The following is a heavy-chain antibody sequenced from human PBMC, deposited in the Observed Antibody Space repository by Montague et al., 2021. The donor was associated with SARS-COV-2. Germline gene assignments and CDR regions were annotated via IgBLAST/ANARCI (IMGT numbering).Heavy chain of an antibody. D-gene: IGHD2-15*01. Sequence: CAISGDSVSSNSAAWDWIRQSPSRGLEWLGRTYYRSQWYNDYAVSVGSRIAINPDTSKNHFSLQLDSVTPEDTAVYYCARSQHCDGGRCYSLSWFDPWGQGTLVIVSS. CDR1: GDSVSSNSAA. CDR2: TYYRSQWYN. CDR3: ARSQHCDGGRCYSLSWFDP. J-gene: IGHJ5*02. V-gene: IGHV6-1*01.